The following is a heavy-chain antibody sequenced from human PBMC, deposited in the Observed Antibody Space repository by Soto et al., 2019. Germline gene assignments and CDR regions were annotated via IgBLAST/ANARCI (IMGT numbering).Heavy chain of an antibody. CDR2: IIPIFDTA. V-gene: IGHV1-69*01. CDR1: GGTFSDYT. Sequence: QVQLVQSGAALRKPGSSVKVSCKASGGTFSDYTISWVRQAPGQRLEWMGGIIPIFDTANYAEKFQGRVTITADESTSTSFMEVSSLRSEDTAVYYCARNGTLTGYSYGMDVWGQGTMVTVSS. D-gene: IGHD1-1*01. J-gene: IGHJ6*02. CDR3: ARNGTLTGYSYGMDV.